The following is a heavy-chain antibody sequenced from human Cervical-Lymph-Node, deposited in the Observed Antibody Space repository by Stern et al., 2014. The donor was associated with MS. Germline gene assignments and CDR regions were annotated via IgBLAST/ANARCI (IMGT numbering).Heavy chain of an antibody. J-gene: IGHJ6*02. D-gene: IGHD3-22*01. CDR1: GFSFNSYA. Sequence: MQLVESGGGVVQPGRSLRLSCVVSGFSFNSYAMHWVRQAPGEGLEWVAVISFDGSIKYYADSVKGRFSISRDNSQNTLYLQMNSLKSDDTAVYYCAGYDSSSYYRPFHYYAMDVWGQGTTVAVSS. CDR3: AGYDSSSYYRPFHYYAMDV. CDR2: ISFDGSIK. V-gene: IGHV3-30*04.